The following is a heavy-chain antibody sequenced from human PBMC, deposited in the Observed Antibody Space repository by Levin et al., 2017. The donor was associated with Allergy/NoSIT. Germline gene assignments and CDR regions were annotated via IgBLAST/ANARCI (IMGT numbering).Heavy chain of an antibody. CDR3: ARGRLRFLEWLPGAFDI. J-gene: IGHJ3*02. CDR1: GGSFSGYY. D-gene: IGHD3-3*01. V-gene: IGHV4-34*01. CDR2: INHSGST. Sequence: SETLSLTCAVYGGSFSGYYWSWIRQPPGKGLEWIGEINHSGSTNYNPSLKSRVTISVDTSKNQFSLKLSSVTAADTAVYYCARGRLRFLEWLPGAFDIWGQGTMVTVSS.